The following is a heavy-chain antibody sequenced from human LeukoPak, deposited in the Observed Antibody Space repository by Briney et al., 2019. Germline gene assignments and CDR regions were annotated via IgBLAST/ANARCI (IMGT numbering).Heavy chain of an antibody. D-gene: IGHD6-19*01. Sequence: LGESLKISCKGSGYSFTSYWIGWLRPLPGKGLEWMRIIYPGDSDTRYRPSFQGRFTISATKSISTAYLQWSSLKASDTAMYYCARPRFQWLVSRHDAFDIWGQGTMVTVSS. CDR2: IYPGDSDT. CDR3: ARPRFQWLVSRHDAFDI. V-gene: IGHV5-51*01. CDR1: GYSFTSYW. J-gene: IGHJ3*02.